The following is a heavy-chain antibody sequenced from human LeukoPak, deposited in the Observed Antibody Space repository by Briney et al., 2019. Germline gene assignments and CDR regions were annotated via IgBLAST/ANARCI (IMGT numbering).Heavy chain of an antibody. Sequence: PSETLSLTCIVSGGSISSYYWNWIRQPPGKGLEWIGYIYYSGSTKYNPSLKSRVTISVDTSKNQFSLKLSSVTAADTAVYYCARDLHYYGSGIDYWGQGTLVTVSS. CDR2: IYYSGST. CDR3: ARDLHYYGSGIDY. V-gene: IGHV4-59*01. CDR1: GGSISSYY. J-gene: IGHJ4*02. D-gene: IGHD3-10*01.